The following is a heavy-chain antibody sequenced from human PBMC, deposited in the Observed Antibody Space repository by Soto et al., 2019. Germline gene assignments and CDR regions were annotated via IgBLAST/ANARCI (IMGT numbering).Heavy chain of an antibody. D-gene: IGHD6-13*01. V-gene: IGHV3-30*03. CDR3: ASSWQQNGMDV. J-gene: IGHJ6*02. Sequence: PGGSLRLSCAASGGTFNNYGMHWVRQAPGKGLEWVVVISFDGGNTVYADSVKGRFTISRDNAKNTLYLQMNSLRAEDTAVYYCASSWQQNGMDVWGQGTTVTVSS. CDR2: ISFDGGNT. CDR1: GGTFNNYG.